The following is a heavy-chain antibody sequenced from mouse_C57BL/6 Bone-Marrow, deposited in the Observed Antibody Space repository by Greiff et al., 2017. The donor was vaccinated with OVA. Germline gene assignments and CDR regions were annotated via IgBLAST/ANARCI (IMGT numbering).Heavy chain of an antibody. Sequence: EVKLVESGGGLVQPGGSLSLSCAASGFTFTDYYMSWVRQPPGKALEWLGFIRNKANGYTTEYSASVKGRFTIARDNSQSILYLQMHALRAEDSATYYCARSSPYYGRVDYWGQGTTLTVAS. V-gene: IGHV7-3*01. CDR2: IRNKANGYTT. CDR3: ARSSPYYGRVDY. D-gene: IGHD1-1*01. J-gene: IGHJ2*01. CDR1: GFTFTDYY.